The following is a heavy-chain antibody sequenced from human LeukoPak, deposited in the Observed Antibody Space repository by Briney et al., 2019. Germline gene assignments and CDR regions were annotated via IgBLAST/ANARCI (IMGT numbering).Heavy chain of an antibody. J-gene: IGHJ4*02. CDR3: AKEMYSWFGESPCSY. CDR2: ISGSGGST. V-gene: IGHV3-23*01. Sequence: EGSLGLSCAVSGFTISSYAMSWVRQAPGKGLEWVSAISGSGGSTYYADSVKGRFTISRDNSKNTLYLQMNSLRAEDTAVYYCAKEMYSWFGESPCSYWGQGTLVTVSS. D-gene: IGHD3-10*01. CDR1: GFTISSYA.